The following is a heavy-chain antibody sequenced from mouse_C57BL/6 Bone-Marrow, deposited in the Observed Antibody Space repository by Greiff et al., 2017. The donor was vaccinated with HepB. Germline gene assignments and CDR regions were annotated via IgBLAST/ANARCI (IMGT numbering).Heavy chain of an antibody. CDR1: GYSITSGYY. Sequence: EVQLQESGPGLVKPSQSLSLTCSVTGYSITSGYYWNWIRQFPGNKLEWMGYIRYDGSNNYNPSLKNRISITRDTSKNQFFLKLNSVTTEDTATYYCARRGVYYEYFDAMDYWGQGTGVTVSS. V-gene: IGHV3-6*01. J-gene: IGHJ4*01. D-gene: IGHD2-4*01. CDR2: IRYDGSN. CDR3: ARRGVYYEYFDAMDY.